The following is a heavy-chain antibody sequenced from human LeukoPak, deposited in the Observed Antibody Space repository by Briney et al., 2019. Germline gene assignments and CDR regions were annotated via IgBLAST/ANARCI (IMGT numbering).Heavy chain of an antibody. CDR2: IYSGGST. V-gene: IGHV3-66*01. CDR1: GFTFSDYY. D-gene: IGHD2-21*02. CDR3: ARDWARGLLQT. Sequence: PGGSLRLSCAASGFTFSDYYMSWIRQAPGKGLEWVSVIYSGGSTYYADSVKGRFTISRDNSKNTLYLQMNSLRAEDTAVYYCARDWARGLLQTWGQGTLVTVSS. J-gene: IGHJ5*02.